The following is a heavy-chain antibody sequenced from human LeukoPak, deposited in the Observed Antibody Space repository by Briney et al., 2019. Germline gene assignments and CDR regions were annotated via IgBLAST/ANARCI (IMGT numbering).Heavy chain of an antibody. CDR2: IYYSGST. CDR1: GGSISSYY. J-gene: IGHJ6*03. CDR3: ARAGYYDFWSGYWEPPLHDYYMDV. V-gene: IGHV4-59*01. Sequence: SETLSLTCTVSGGSISSYYWSWIRQPPGKGLEWIGYIYYSGSTNYNPSLKSRVTISVDTSKNQFSLKLSSVTAADTAVYYCARAGYYDFWSGYWEPPLHDYYMDVWGKGTTVTVSS. D-gene: IGHD3-3*01.